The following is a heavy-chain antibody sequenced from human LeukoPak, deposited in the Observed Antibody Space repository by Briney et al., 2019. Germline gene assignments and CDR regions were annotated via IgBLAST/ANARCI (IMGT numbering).Heavy chain of an antibody. CDR2: ISYDGSNK. CDR1: GFTFSSYG. Sequence: PGGSLRLSCAASGFTFSSYGMHWVRQAPGKGLEWVAVISYDGSNKYYADSVKGRFTISRDNSKNTLYLQMNSLRAEDTAVYYCAKDPGIAVANPDYWGQGTLVTVSS. CDR3: AKDPGIAVANPDY. V-gene: IGHV3-30*18. D-gene: IGHD6-19*01. J-gene: IGHJ4*02.